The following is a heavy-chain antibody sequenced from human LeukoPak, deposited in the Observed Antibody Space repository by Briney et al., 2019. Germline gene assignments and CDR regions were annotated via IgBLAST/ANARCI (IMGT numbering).Heavy chain of an antibody. J-gene: IGHJ3*02. Sequence: PGGSLRPSCAASGFTVSSNYMSWVRQAPGQGLEWGSVIYSGGSTYYADAVKGRFTISRDNSKNTLYLQMNSLRAEDTAVYYCASVGSGVVGAFDIWGQGTMVTVSS. D-gene: IGHD7-27*01. CDR3: ASVGSGVVGAFDI. CDR1: GFTVSSNY. V-gene: IGHV3-66*01. CDR2: IYSGGST.